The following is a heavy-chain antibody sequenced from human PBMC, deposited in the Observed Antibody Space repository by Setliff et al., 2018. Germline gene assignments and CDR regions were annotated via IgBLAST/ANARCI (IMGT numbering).Heavy chain of an antibody. Sequence: QPGGSLRLSCAASGFAFNNYPMGWVRQAPGKGLEWVSGISDDGGRTYYADSVKGRFTISRDNSKNTLYLQMSSLRAEDTAVYYCAKYVKKFAHFDYWGQGTLVTVSS. CDR2: ISDDGGRT. CDR3: AKYVKKFAHFDY. V-gene: IGHV3-23*01. J-gene: IGHJ4*02. D-gene: IGHD3-16*01. CDR1: GFAFNNYP.